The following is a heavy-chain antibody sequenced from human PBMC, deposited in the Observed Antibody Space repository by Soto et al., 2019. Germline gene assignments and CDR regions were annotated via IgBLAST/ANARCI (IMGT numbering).Heavy chain of an antibody. V-gene: IGHV3-30-3*01. J-gene: IGHJ4*02. Sequence: QVHLVESGGGVVQPGRSLRLSCAASGFTFSSYTMHWVRQAPGKGLEWVGVISYDGSNKYYAVSVRGRFTISRDNSKNTLYLQMNSLRAEDTAVYYCARDPHDYGDLWGDYWGQGTLVTVSS. CDR2: ISYDGSNK. CDR3: ARDPHDYGDLWGDY. CDR1: GFTFSSYT. D-gene: IGHD4-17*01.